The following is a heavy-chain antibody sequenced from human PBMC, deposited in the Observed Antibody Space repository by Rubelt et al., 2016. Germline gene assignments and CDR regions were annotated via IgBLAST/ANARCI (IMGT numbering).Heavy chain of an antibody. V-gene: IGHV1-69*01. CDR2: IIPICGTA. D-gene: IGHD6-13*01. CDR1: GGTFSSYA. Sequence: QVQLVQSGAEVKKPGSSVKVSCKASGGTFSSYAISWVRQAPGQGLEWMGGIIPICGTATYAQKFQGRVTIIADESSSTSYLYLSSLRAEDTAVSYCARRQQLGPFDYWGQGTLVTVSS. CDR3: ARRQQLGPFDY. J-gene: IGHJ4*02.